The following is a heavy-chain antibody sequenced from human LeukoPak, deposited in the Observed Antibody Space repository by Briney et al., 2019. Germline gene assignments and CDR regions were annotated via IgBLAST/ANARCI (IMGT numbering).Heavy chain of an antibody. J-gene: IGHJ4*02. Sequence: SETLSLTCTVSGGSISSYYWSWIRQPPGKGLEWIGYIYYSGSTNYNPSLKSRVTISVDTPKNQFSLKLSSVTAADTAVYYCARAGYSYGLHFDYWGQGTLVTVSS. CDR1: GGSISSYY. D-gene: IGHD5-18*01. CDR2: IYYSGST. CDR3: ARAGYSYGLHFDY. V-gene: IGHV4-59*01.